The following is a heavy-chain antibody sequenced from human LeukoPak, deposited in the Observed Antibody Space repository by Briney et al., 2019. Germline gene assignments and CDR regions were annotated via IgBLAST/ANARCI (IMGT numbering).Heavy chain of an antibody. J-gene: IGHJ3*02. D-gene: IGHD3-3*01. CDR1: GGTFSSYA. CDR3: ASSHWIFGVVIRLDAFDI. V-gene: IGHV1-69*05. CDR2: VIPIFGTA. Sequence: SVKVSCKASGGTFSSYAISWVRQAPGQGLEWMGGVIPIFGTANYAQKFQGRVTITTDESTSTAYMELSSLRSEDTAVYYCASSHWIFGVVIRLDAFDIWGQGTIVTVSS.